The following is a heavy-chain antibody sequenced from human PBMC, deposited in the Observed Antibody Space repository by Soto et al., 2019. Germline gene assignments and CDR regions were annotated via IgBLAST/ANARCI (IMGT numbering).Heavy chain of an antibody. D-gene: IGHD6-19*01. CDR3: AKVRPKSFSGWYGGFFDY. CDR2: ISGSGGST. J-gene: IGHJ4*02. Sequence: GGSLRLSCAASGFTFSSYAMSWVRQAPGKGLEWVSAISGSGGSTYYADSVKGRFTISRDNSKNTLYLQMNSLRAEDTAVYYCAKVRPKSFSGWYGGFFDYWGQGTLVTVSS. V-gene: IGHV3-23*01. CDR1: GFTFSSYA.